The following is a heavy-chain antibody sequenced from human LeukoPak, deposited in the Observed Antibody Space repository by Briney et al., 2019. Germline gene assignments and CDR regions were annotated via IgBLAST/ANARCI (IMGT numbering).Heavy chain of an antibody. J-gene: IGHJ3*02. Sequence: PGGSLRLSCAASGFTVSSNYMSWVRQAPGKGLEWVSVIYSGGSTYYADSVKGRFTISRDNSKNTLYLQMNSLRAEDTAVYYCARLRGVRTGEHDYGGNHARGGAFDIWGQGTMVTVSS. V-gene: IGHV3-53*01. D-gene: IGHD4-23*01. CDR3: ARLRGVRTGEHDYGGNHARGGAFDI. CDR1: GFTVSSNY. CDR2: IYSGGST.